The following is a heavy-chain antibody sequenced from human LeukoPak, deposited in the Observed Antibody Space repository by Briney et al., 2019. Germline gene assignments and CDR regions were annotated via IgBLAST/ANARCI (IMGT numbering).Heavy chain of an antibody. CDR3: ARGLGVPAARTNRNWFDP. CDR2: SYHSGST. Sequence: PSETLTLTCTVSGYSISSGYYWGWIRQPPGKGLEWIGSSYHSGSTYYNPSLKSRVTISVDTSKNQFSLKLSSVTAADTAVYYCARGLGVPAARTNRNWFDPCGQGTLVTVSS. CDR1: GYSISSGYY. V-gene: IGHV4-38-2*02. J-gene: IGHJ5*02. D-gene: IGHD2-2*01.